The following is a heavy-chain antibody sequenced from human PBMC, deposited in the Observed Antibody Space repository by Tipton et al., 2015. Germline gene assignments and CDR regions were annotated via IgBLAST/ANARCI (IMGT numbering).Heavy chain of an antibody. D-gene: IGHD4-17*01. CDR3: ARDYGDFAFDI. V-gene: IGHV4-59*12. J-gene: IGHJ3*02. CDR2: IYYSGST. CDR1: GGSISSYY. Sequence: TLSLTCTVSGGSISSYYWSWIRQPPGKGLEWIGYIYYSGSTYYNPSLKSRVTISLDTSKNQFSLKLSSVTAADTAVYYCARDYGDFAFDIWGQGTMVTVSP.